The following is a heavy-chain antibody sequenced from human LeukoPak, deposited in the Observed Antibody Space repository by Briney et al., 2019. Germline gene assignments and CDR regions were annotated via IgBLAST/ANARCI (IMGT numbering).Heavy chain of an antibody. CDR1: GFTFSSYA. CDR2: ISYDGSNK. J-gene: IGHJ4*02. V-gene: IGHV3-30*04. CDR3: AKDVDVLMVYGEAGFDY. Sequence: PGGSLRLSCAASGFTFSSYAMHWVRQAPGKGLEWVAVISYDGSNKYYADSVKGRFTISRDNSKNTLYLQMNSLRAEDTAVYYCAKDVDVLMVYGEAGFDYWGQGTLVTVSS. D-gene: IGHD2-8*01.